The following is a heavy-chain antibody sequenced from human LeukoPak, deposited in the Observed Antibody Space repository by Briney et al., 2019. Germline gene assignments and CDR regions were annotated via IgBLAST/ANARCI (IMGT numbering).Heavy chain of an antibody. CDR3: AELGITMIGGV. D-gene: IGHD3-10*02. CDR1: GFTFSNYA. V-gene: IGHV3-7*01. Sequence: GGSLRLSCAASGFTFSNYAMSWVRQAPGKGLEWVANIKQDGSEKYYVDSVKGRFTISRDNAKNSLYLQMNSLRAEDTAVYYCAELGITMIGGVWGKGTTVTISS. CDR2: IKQDGSEK. J-gene: IGHJ6*04.